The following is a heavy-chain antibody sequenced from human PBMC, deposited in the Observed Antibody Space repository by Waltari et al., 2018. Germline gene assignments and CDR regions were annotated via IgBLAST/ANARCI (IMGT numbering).Heavy chain of an antibody. CDR1: GFTVSSNY. J-gene: IGHJ6*02. D-gene: IGHD2-15*01. CDR2: IYSGGST. Sequence: EVQLVESGGGLIQPGGSLRLSCAASGFTVSSNYMSWVRQAPGKGLAWVAVIYSGGSTYYADSVKGRFTISRDNSKNTLYLQMNSLRAEDTAVYYCARDRYCSGGSCYPWHYYYYGMDVWGQGTTVTVSS. V-gene: IGHV3-53*01. CDR3: ARDRYCSGGSCYPWHYYYYGMDV.